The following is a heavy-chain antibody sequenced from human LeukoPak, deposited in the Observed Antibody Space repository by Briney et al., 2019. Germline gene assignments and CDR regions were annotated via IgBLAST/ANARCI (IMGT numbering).Heavy chain of an antibody. CDR1: GGTFSSYA. V-gene: IGHV1-69*04. D-gene: IGHD6-13*01. Sequence: SVKVSCKASGGTFSSYAISWVRQAPGQGLEWMGRIIPILGIANYAQKFQGRVTITADKSTSTAYMELSSLRSEDTAVYYCARENEQQLVLDYWGQGTLVTVSS. CDR3: ARENEQQLVLDY. CDR2: IIPILGIA. J-gene: IGHJ4*02.